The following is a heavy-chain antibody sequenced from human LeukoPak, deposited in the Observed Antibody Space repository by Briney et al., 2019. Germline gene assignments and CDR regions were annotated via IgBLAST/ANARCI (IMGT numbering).Heavy chain of an antibody. CDR1: GFTFSSYA. D-gene: IGHD3-22*01. J-gene: IGHJ4*02. Sequence: GRSLRLSCAASGFTFSSYAMSWVRQAPGKGLEWVSAISGSGGSTYYADSVKGRFTISRDNSKNTLYLQMNSLRAEDTAVYYCAKDPHPTLYYYDSSSDYWGQGTLVTVSS. CDR2: ISGSGGST. CDR3: AKDPHPTLYYYDSSSDY. V-gene: IGHV3-23*01.